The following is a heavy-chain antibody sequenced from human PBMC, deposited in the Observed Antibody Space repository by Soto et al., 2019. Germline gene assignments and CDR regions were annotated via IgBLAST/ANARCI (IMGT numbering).Heavy chain of an antibody. V-gene: IGHV1-18*01. J-gene: IGHJ6*02. Sequence: QVQLVQSGAEVKKPGASVKVSCKASGYTFTSYGISWVRQAPGQGLEWMGWISAYNGNTNYVQKLQGRVTMTTDTSTSTAYMELRSLRSDDTAVYYCAREGYSYGYSSYYYYYGMDVWGQGTTVTVSS. CDR1: GYTFTSYG. CDR3: AREGYSYGYSSYYYYYGMDV. CDR2: ISAYNGNT. D-gene: IGHD5-18*01.